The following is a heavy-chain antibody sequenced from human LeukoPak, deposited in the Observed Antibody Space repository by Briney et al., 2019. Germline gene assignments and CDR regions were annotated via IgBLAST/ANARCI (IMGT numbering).Heavy chain of an antibody. CDR2: MNPNSGNT. CDR3: ARGHYYYGSYYGMDV. Sequence: GASVKVSCKASGYTFTSYDINWVRQATGQGLERMGWMNPNSGNTGYAQKFQGRVTMTRNTSISTAYMELSSLRSEDTAVYYCARGHYYYGSYYGMDVWGQGTTVTVSS. D-gene: IGHD3-10*01. CDR1: GYTFTSYD. J-gene: IGHJ6*02. V-gene: IGHV1-8*01.